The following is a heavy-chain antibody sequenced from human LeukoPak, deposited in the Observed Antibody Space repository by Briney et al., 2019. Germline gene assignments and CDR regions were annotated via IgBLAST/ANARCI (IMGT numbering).Heavy chain of an antibody. CDR3: AKVANHLYYYDSSGYWLFDY. Sequence: PGGSLRLSCAASGFTFSSYAMSWVRQAPGKGLEWVSAISGSGGSTYYADSVKGRFTISRDNSKNTLYLQMNSLRAEDTAVYYCAKVANHLYYYDSSGYWLFDYWGQGTLVTVSS. J-gene: IGHJ4*02. D-gene: IGHD3-22*01. CDR1: GFTFSSYA. V-gene: IGHV3-23*01. CDR2: ISGSGGST.